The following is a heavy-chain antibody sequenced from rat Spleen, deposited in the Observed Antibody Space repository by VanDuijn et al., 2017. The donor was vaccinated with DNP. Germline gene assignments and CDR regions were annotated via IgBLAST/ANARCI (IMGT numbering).Heavy chain of an antibody. CDR3: ARGTMMVVTPFAY. CDR1: GFTFTNYY. Sequence: EVQLVESGGGLVQPGRSMKLSCAASGFTFTNYYMAWVRQAPTRGLEWVASISTGGGNTYYPDSLKGRFTISRDNANSTLYLQMTSLRSEDTATYYCARGTMMVVTPFAYWGQGTPVTVSS. D-gene: IGHD1-12*02. CDR2: ISTGGGNT. J-gene: IGHJ3*01. V-gene: IGHV5-25*01.